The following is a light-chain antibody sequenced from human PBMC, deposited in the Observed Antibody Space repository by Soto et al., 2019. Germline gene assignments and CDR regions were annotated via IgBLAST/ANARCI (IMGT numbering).Light chain of an antibody. J-gene: IGLJ1*01. Sequence: QSVLAQPPSASGTPGQRVTISCSGSNSNIGSYPVNWFQQLPGTAPKLLIYSDYQRPSGVPDRFSGSKSGTSASLAISGLQSEDEADYYCAAWDDSLNGYVFATGTKLTVL. V-gene: IGLV1-44*01. CDR2: SDY. CDR1: NSNIGSYP. CDR3: AAWDDSLNGYV.